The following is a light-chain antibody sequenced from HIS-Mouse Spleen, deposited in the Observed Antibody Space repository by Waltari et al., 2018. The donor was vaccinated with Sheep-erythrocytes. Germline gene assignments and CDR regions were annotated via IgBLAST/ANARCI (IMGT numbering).Light chain of an antibody. Sequence: DIQMTQSPSSVSASVGDRVTITCRASQGISSWLAWYQQKPGKAPKLLIYLGSNRASGVPDRFSGSGSGTDFTLTISSLEPEDFAVYYCQQYYSTPFTFGPGTKVDIK. CDR1: QGISSW. CDR2: LGS. V-gene: IGKV1-12*01. J-gene: IGKJ3*01. CDR3: QQYYSTPFT.